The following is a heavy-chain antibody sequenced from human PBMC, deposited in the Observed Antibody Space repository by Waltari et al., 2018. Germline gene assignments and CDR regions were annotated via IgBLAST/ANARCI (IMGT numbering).Heavy chain of an antibody. D-gene: IGHD2-2*01. V-gene: IGHV4-30-2*01. CDR3: ARALGYCSSTSCPAYMDV. CDR2: IYHSGST. Sequence: QLQLQESGSGLVKPSQTLSLTCAVSGGSISSGGYSWSWIRQPPGKGLEWIGYIYHSGSTYYNPSLKSRVTISVDRSKNQFSLKLSSVTAADTAVYYCARALGYCSSTSCPAYMDVWGKGTTVTISS. J-gene: IGHJ6*03. CDR1: GGSISSGGYS.